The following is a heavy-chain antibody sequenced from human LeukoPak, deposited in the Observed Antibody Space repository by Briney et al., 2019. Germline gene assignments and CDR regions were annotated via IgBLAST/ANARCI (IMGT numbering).Heavy chain of an antibody. D-gene: IGHD3-10*01. V-gene: IGHV3-23*01. CDR2: ISGSGGST. CDR1: GFTFSSYV. Sequence: GGSLRLSCAASGFTFSSYVMSWVRQAPGKGLEWVSAISGSGGSTYYADSVKGRFTISRDNSKNTLYLQMNSLRAEDTAVYYCAKDGSSQGFGQWGQGTLVTVSS. J-gene: IGHJ4*02. CDR3: AKDGSSQGFGQ.